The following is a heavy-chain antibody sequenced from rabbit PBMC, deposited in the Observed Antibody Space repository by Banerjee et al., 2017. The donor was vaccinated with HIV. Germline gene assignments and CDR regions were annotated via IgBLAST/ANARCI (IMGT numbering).Heavy chain of an antibody. CDR3: ATDTYGVGAFDL. J-gene: IGHJ4*01. Sequence: QSLEESGGGLVQPEGSWTLTSKASRFSFRSSDYICWVRQAPGKGLEWISCIAGSSSGFTYSATWAKGRFTISKTSSTTVTLQMTRLTAADTATYFCATDTYGVGAFDLWGQGTLVTVS. V-gene: IGHV1S40*01. CDR2: IAGSSSGFT. D-gene: IGHD6-1*01. CDR1: RFSFRSSDY.